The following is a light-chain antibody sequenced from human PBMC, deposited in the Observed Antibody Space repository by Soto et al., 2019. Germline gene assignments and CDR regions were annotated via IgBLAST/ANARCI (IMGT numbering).Light chain of an antibody. V-gene: IGLV2-14*01. CDR2: DVS. Sequence: QSVLTQPASVSWSPGQAITISCTGTSSDVGGYTYVSWYQQHPGKAPKFIIYDVSNRPSGVSNLFSGSKSGNTASLTISGLQAEDEADYYCSSYTTSNTRQIVFGTGTKVTVL. CDR3: SSYTTSNTRQIV. CDR1: SSDVGGYTY. J-gene: IGLJ1*01.